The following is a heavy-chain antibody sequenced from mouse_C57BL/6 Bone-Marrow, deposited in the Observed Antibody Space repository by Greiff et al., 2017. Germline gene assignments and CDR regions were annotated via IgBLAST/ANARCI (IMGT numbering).Heavy chain of an antibody. CDR1: GFTFSDYG. J-gene: IGHJ3*01. CDR2: ISNLAYSI. V-gene: IGHV5-15*01. D-gene: IGHD2-3*01. Sequence: EVKLMESGGGLVQPGGSLKLSCAASGFTFSDYGMAWVRQAPRKGPEWVAFISNLAYSIYYADTVTGRFTIARENAKNTLYLEMSCLRSEDTAMYYCARTGWSAWFAYWGQGTLVTVSA. CDR3: ARTGWSAWFAY.